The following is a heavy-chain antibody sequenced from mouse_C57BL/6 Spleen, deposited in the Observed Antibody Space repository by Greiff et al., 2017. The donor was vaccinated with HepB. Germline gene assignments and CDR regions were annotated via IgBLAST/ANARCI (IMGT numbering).Heavy chain of an antibody. V-gene: IGHV5-16*01. CDR1: GFTFSDYY. D-gene: IGHD3-3*01. J-gene: IGHJ4*01. CDR2: INYDGSST. CDR3: ARDRGPHAMDY. Sequence: EVHLVESEGGLVQPGSSMKLSCTASGFTFSDYYMAWVRQVPEKGLEWVANINYDGSSTYYLDSLKSRFIISRDNAKNILYLQMSSLKSEDTATYYCARDRGPHAMDYWGQGTSVTVSS.